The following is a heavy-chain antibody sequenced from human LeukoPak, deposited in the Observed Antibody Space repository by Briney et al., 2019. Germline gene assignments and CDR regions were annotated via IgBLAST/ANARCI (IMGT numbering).Heavy chain of an antibody. J-gene: IGHJ5*02. CDR2: INPNSGGT. CDR1: GYTFTSYD. Sequence: ASVKVSCKASGYTFTSYDINWVRQATGQGLEWMGWINPNSGGTNYAQKFQGRVTMTRDTSISTAYMELSRLRSDDTAVYYCARDPYYYDSSGYYQFGPWGQGTLVTVSS. V-gene: IGHV1-2*02. D-gene: IGHD3-22*01. CDR3: ARDPYYYDSSGYYQFGP.